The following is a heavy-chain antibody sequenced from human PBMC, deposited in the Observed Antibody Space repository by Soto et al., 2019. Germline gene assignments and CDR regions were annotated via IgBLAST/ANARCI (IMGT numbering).Heavy chain of an antibody. V-gene: IGHV3-66*01. CDR2: IYTGGQT. J-gene: IGHJ4*02. CDR3: ASGLGSIWPYYYDY. CDR1: GFTVSSKY. Sequence: GGSLRLSCAASGFTVSSKYLSWVRQAPGKGLEWVSVIYTGGQTYYADSVKGRFTISRDNSNNTVYLQMNSLRAEDTAVYYCASGLGSIWPYYYDYWGQGTLVTVSS. D-gene: IGHD3-10*01.